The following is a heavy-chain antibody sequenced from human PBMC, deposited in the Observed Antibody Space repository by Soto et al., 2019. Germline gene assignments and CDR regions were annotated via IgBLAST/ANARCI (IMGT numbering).Heavy chain of an antibody. CDR2: IYYSGST. CDR1: GGSISSGDYY. V-gene: IGHV4-30-4*01. D-gene: IGHD3-22*01. Sequence: QVQLQESGPGLVKPSQTLSLTCTVSGGSISSGDYYWSWIRQPPGKVLVWIGYIYYSGSTYYNPSLKIRVTISVDTPKNHFTLKLSSGTAADTAVYYCAREIRIRGGYDYRGQGTLVTVSS. J-gene: IGHJ4*02. CDR3: AREIRIRGGYDY.